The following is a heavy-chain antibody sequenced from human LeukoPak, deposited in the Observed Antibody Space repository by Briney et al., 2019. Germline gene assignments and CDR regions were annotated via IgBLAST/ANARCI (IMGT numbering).Heavy chain of an antibody. CDR2: INHGGGT. CDR3: ARSRGYFDWLSDY. V-gene: IGHV4-34*01. D-gene: IGHD3-9*01. J-gene: IGHJ4*02. Sequence: SETLSLTCAGYGGSFSGYFWSWIRQPPGKGLEWIGEINHGGGTYYSPSLKSRVTMSIDTSKNQFSLKLSSVTAADTAVYYCARSRGYFDWLSDYWGQGTLVTVSS. CDR1: GGSFSGYF.